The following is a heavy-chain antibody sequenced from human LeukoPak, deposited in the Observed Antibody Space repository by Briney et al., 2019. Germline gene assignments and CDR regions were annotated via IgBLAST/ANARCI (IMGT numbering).Heavy chain of an antibody. V-gene: IGHV2-5*01. CDR2: IYYNDDR. CDR3: AHSRGGSGEYCTSTSCYAFDY. J-gene: IGHJ4*02. Sequence: SGPTLVNPTQTLTLTCTFSGFSLSSSGVGVGWIRQPPGKALEWLALIYYNDDRRYSPSLKSRLTITKDTSKNQVVLTMTNMDPVDTATYYCAHSRGGSGEYCTSTSCYAFDYWGQGTLVTVSS. CDR1: GFSLSSSGVG. D-gene: IGHD2-2*01.